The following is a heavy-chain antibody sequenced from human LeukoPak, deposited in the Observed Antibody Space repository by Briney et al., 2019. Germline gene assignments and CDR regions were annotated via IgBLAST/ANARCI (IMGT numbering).Heavy chain of an antibody. D-gene: IGHD3-10*01. CDR2: FNPNSGAT. J-gene: IGHJ4*02. CDR3: ARGASYYGSGSYLY. CDR1: GYTFTSYY. V-gene: IGHV1-46*01. Sequence: ASVKVSCKASGYTFTSYYMFWVRQAPGQGLEWMGIFNPNSGATSYAQMFQGRIRMTADTSTRTVYVELSSLRSEDTAMYYCARGASYYGSGSYLYWGQGTLVTVSA.